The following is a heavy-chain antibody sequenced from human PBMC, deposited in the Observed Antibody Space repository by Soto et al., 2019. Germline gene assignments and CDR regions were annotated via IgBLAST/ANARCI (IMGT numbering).Heavy chain of an antibody. CDR2: IRSKANSYAT. CDR3: TSPHKVVDTYYYYYGMDV. D-gene: IGHD3-22*01. J-gene: IGHJ6*02. V-gene: IGHV3-73*02. Sequence: EVQLVESGGGLVQPGGSLKLSCAASGFTFSGSAMHWVRQASGKGLEWVGRIRSKANSYATAYAASVKGRFTISRDDSKNTAYLQMNSLKTEDTAVYHCTSPHKVVDTYYYYYGMDVWGQGTTVTVSS. CDR1: GFTFSGSA.